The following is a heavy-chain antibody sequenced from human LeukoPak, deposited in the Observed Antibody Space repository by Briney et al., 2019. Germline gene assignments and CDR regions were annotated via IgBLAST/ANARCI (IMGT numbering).Heavy chain of an antibody. V-gene: IGHV3-21*01. D-gene: IGHD5-24*01. CDR2: INNVGSHI. CDR1: GFTFSSSA. J-gene: IGHJ4*02. Sequence: GGSLRLSCAASGFTFSSSAMNWVRQAPGKGLEWVSSINNVGSHIYYAGSVRGRFTISRDNAKNLLYLQMDSLRAEDTAVYYCARDLGWLQSDYWGQGTLVTVSS. CDR3: ARDLGWLQSDY.